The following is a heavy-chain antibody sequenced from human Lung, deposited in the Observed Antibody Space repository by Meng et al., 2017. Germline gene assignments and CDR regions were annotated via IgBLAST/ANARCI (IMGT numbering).Heavy chain of an antibody. V-gene: IGHV4-34*01. D-gene: IGHD4-11*01. CDR2: INHSGST. CDR1: GGSCSDYY. CDR3: ARGPTTMAHDFDY. J-gene: IGHJ4*02. Sequence: QVLLQQGGAGLLTPSETLSLTCVVSGGSCSDYYWSWIRQPPGKGLEWIGEINHSGSTNYNPSLESRATISVDTSQNNLSLKLSSVTAADSAVYYCARGPTTMAHDFDYWGQGTLVTVSS.